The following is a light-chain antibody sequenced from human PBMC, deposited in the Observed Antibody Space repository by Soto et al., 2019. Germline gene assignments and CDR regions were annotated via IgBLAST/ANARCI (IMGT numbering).Light chain of an antibody. Sequence: QSALTQPASVSGSPGQSITISCTGTSSDVGGYDLVSWYQQHQGKAPKLIIYEGSKRPSGISNRFSGSKSGNTSSLIISGLQGDDEGYYYCCSYVSSNTLLFGGGTKLTVL. J-gene: IGLJ3*02. V-gene: IGLV2-23*01. CDR1: SSDVGGYDL. CDR3: CSYVSSNTLL. CDR2: EGS.